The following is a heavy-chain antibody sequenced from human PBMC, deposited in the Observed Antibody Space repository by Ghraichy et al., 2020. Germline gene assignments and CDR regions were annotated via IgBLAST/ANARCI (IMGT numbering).Heavy chain of an antibody. CDR1: GFIFRNYG. Sequence: GGSLRLSCVASGFIFRNYGMHWVRQIPGKGLEWVAFIHNDGINKYYADSVKGRLTISRDNSKNTLYVQLNGLRPEDTAVYYCAKPQGSDSTGYYWGLFDFWGQGTLVTVSS. CDR2: IHNDGINK. J-gene: IGHJ4*02. D-gene: IGHD3-22*01. V-gene: IGHV3-30*02. CDR3: AKPQGSDSTGYYWGLFDF.